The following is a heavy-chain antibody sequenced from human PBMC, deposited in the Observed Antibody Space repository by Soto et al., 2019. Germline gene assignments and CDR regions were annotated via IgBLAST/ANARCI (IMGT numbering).Heavy chain of an antibody. V-gene: IGHV1-18*04. CDR1: GYTFTRYS. J-gene: IGHJ5*02. CDR2: ISNYNGDT. CDR3: ARGDSTGSPTGWFDP. Sequence: QVQLVQSGAEVRKPGASVQVSCKASGYTFTRYSINWVRQAPGQGLEWVGWISNYNGDTKYAEKFQGTVTMTTYTFTTTSYMDLRSLTSDDTAMYFCARGDSTGSPTGWFDPWGQGTLVTVLS. D-gene: IGHD6-19*01.